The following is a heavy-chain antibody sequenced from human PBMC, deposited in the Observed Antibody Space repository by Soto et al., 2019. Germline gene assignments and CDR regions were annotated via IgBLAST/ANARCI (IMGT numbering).Heavy chain of an antibody. J-gene: IGHJ6*02. Sequence: GESLKISCKGSGYSSTSYWIGWVRQMPGKGLEWMGIIYPGDSDTRYSPSFQGQVTISADKSISTAYLQWSSLEASDTAMYYCARAPGSGSYYYYYYGMDVWGQGTTVTVSS. CDR1: GYSSTSYW. D-gene: IGHD3-10*01. V-gene: IGHV5-51*01. CDR3: ARAPGSGSYYYYYYGMDV. CDR2: IYPGDSDT.